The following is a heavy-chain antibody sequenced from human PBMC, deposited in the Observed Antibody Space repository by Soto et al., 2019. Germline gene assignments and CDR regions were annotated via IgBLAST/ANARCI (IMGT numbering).Heavy chain of an antibody. CDR3: ARDRGEGTPYYYYGMDV. V-gene: IGHV4-34*01. CDR1: GGSFSGYY. D-gene: IGHD3-10*01. Sequence: PSETLSLTCDVYGGSFSGYYWSWIRQSPGKGLEWIGQIKHSGGTNYNPLLKSRVTISVDTPRNQFSLKLSSVTAADTAVYYCARDRGEGTPYYYYGMDVWGQGTTVTVSS. J-gene: IGHJ6*02. CDR2: IKHSGGT.